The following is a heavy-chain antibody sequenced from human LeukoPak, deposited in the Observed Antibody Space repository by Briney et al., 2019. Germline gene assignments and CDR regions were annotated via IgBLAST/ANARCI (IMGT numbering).Heavy chain of an antibody. CDR3: TRLAYYDFWSGSPDAFDI. CDR1: GFTFSGSP. CDR2: IRSKANSYAT. D-gene: IGHD3-3*01. Sequence: PGGSLRLSCAASGFTFSGSPMHWVRQASGKGLEWVGRIRSKANSYATVYAASGKGRVTISRDDSKNTQYLQMHSLKTEDTAVYYCTRLAYYDFWSGSPDAFDIWGQGTMVTVSS. J-gene: IGHJ3*02. V-gene: IGHV3-73*01.